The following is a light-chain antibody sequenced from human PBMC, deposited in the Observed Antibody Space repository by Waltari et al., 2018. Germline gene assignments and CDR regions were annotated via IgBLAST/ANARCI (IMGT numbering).Light chain of an antibody. J-gene: IGKJ1*01. V-gene: IGKV1-39*01. Sequence: IQMTQSPSSLSASVGDRVTISCRASQNIGNYLNWYQHKPGKAPNLLIFAASSLQSGVPSRFSGSGSGTDFTLTISSLQPEDFATYYCLQHNTYPWTFGQGTKVEVK. CDR1: QNIGNY. CDR3: LQHNTYPWT. CDR2: AAS.